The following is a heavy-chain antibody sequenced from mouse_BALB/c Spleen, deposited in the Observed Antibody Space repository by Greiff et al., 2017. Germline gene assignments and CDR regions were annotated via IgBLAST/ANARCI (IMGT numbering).Heavy chain of an antibody. CDR2: IDPANGNT. V-gene: IGHV14-3*02. CDR1: GFNIKDTY. Sequence: EVKLMESGAELVKPGASVKLSCTASGFNIKDTYMHWVKQRPEQGLEWIGRIDPANGNTKYDPKFQGKATITADTSSNTAYLQLSSLTSEDTAVYYCTSYESSPFSPYWGQGTLVTVSA. J-gene: IGHJ3*01. CDR3: TSYESSPFSPY. D-gene: IGHD2-12*01.